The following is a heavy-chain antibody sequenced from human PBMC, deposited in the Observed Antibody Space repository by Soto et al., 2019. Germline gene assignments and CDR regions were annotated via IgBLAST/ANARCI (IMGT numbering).Heavy chain of an antibody. D-gene: IGHD6-13*01. J-gene: IGHJ3*02. CDR3: ARGWAAAGTWDDAFDI. Sequence: PWETLSLTCTVSGGSISSYYWIWIRQPPGKGLEWIGYIYYSGSTNYNPSLKSRVTISVDTSKNQFSLKLSSVTAADTAVYYCARGWAAAGTWDDAFDIWGQGTMVTVSS. CDR1: GGSISSYY. V-gene: IGHV4-59*01. CDR2: IYYSGST.